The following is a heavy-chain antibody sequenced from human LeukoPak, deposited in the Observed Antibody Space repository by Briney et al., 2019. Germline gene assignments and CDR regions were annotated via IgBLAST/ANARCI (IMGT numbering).Heavy chain of an antibody. CDR1: GFTFSSYW. D-gene: IGHD2-15*01. J-gene: IGHJ4*02. V-gene: IGHV3-7*01. CDR3: GRRYCSGGSCYSDY. Sequence: PGGSLRLSCAASGFTFSSYWMSWVRQAPGKGLEWVANIKQDGSEKYYVDSVKGRFTISRDNAKNSLYLQMNSLRAEDTAVYYCGRRYCSGGSCYSDYWGQGTLVTVSS. CDR2: IKQDGSEK.